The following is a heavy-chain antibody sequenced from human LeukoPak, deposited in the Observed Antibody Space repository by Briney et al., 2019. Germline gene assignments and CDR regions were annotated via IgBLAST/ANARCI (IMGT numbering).Heavy chain of an antibody. CDR1: GFTFSSYW. CDR3: ARAGAGYPKNRDAFDI. Sequence: GGSLRLSCAASGFTFSSYWMHWVRQAPGKGLVWVSRINSDGSSTSYADSVKGRFTISRDNAKNTLYLQMNSLRAEGTAVYYCARAGAGYPKNRDAFDIWGQGTMVTVSS. D-gene: IGHD1-14*01. V-gene: IGHV3-74*01. CDR2: INSDGSST. J-gene: IGHJ3*02.